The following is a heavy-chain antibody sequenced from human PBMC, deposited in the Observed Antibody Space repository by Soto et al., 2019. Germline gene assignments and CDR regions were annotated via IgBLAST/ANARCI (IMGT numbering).Heavy chain of an antibody. CDR1: GFTFSSHW. Sequence: VQLEESGGDLVQPGGSLRLSCAASGFTFSSHWMHWVRQAPGKGLEWVAVIWYDGSNKYYADSVKGRFTISRDNSKNTLYLQMNSLRAEDTAVYYCARDGDGSGSYYTLFDYWGQGTLVTVSS. J-gene: IGHJ4*02. CDR2: IWYDGSNK. V-gene: IGHV3-33*08. CDR3: ARDGDGSGSYYTLFDY. D-gene: IGHD3-10*01.